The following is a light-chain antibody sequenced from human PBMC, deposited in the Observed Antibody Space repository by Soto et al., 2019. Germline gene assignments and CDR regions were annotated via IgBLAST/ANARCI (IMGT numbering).Light chain of an antibody. CDR1: QSVTTN. CDR3: QQYTHRPWM. Sequence: EVVMTQSPATLSVSPGERVTLSCRASQSVTTNLAWYQQKPGQAPRVLIYGASTRATGIPARFSGSGSGTEFTLTISSLQSEDFAVYYCQQYTHRPWMFGQGTKVEVK. V-gene: IGKV3-15*01. CDR2: GAS. J-gene: IGKJ1*01.